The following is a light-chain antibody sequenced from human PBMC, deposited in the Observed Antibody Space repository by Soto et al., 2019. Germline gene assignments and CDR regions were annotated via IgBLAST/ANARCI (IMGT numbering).Light chain of an antibody. CDR2: GAS. CDR3: EQYGNLLT. Sequence: EIVLTQSPGTLSLSPGERATLSCRASQSVNNNYLGWYQQKPGQAPRRLIFGASISASGVPDRFSGSGSGTDFALTIIRLEPEDCEVYYCEQYGNLLTFGGGNKLEIK. J-gene: IGKJ4*01. CDR1: QSVNNNY. V-gene: IGKV3-20*01.